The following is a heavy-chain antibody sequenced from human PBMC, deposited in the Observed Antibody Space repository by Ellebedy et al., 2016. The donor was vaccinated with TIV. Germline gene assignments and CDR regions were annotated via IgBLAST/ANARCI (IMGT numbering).Heavy chain of an antibody. CDR2: IYNNGKT. D-gene: IGHD3-16*01. Sequence: SETLSLXCTVSGGSVNTYYWSCIRQAPGKGLEWIANIYNNGKTSYNAALKSRVTISTDTSTNQVSLRLTSVTAADTAVYYCARPVGFGGVINYFDSWGQGILVTVSS. CDR3: ARPVGFGGVINYFDS. V-gene: IGHV4-59*02. J-gene: IGHJ4*02. CDR1: GGSVNTYY.